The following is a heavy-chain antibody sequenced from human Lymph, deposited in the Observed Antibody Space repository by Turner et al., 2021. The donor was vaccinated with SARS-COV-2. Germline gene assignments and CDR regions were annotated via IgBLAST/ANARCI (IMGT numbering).Heavy chain of an antibody. CDR3: ARPNGQYSYYGMDI. CDR1: GFTFSDYY. J-gene: IGHJ6*02. V-gene: IGHV3-11*06. Sequence: QVQLVESGGGLVKPGGSLRLSCAASGFTFSDYYMSWIRQAPGKGLEWVSYISSSSIYTNYADSVKGRFTISRDNAKNSLYLQVNSLRAEDTAVYYCARPNGQYSYYGMDIWGQGTTVTVSS. CDR2: ISSSSIYT.